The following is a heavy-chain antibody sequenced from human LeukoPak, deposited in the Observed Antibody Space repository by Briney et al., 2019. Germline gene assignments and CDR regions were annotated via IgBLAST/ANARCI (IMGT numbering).Heavy chain of an antibody. V-gene: IGHV3-74*01. J-gene: IGHJ4*02. CDR1: GCTFSSNW. D-gene: IGHD3-10*01. CDR2: INSDGSST. Sequence: GGSLRLSCAASGCTFSSNWMHWVRQAPGKGLVWVSRINSDGSSTRYADSVKGRFTISRDNAKNTLYLQMNSLRAEDTAVYYRARVYFGELFPDYWGQGTLVTVSS. CDR3: ARVYFGELFPDY.